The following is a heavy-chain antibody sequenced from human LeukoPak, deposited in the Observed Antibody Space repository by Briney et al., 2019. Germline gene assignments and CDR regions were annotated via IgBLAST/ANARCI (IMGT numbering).Heavy chain of an antibody. CDR1: GYSISSGYY. CDR3: ARWDSGEWFHDAFDI. D-gene: IGHD3-3*01. J-gene: IGHJ3*02. CDR2: IYHSGSA. Sequence: PSETLSLTCGVSGYSISSGYYWGWIRPPPGKGLEWIGIIYHSGSAYYNPSLKSRVTISVDTSKNQFSPKLRSVTAADTALYYCARWDSGEWFHDAFDIWGQGTRVTVSS. V-gene: IGHV4-38-2*01.